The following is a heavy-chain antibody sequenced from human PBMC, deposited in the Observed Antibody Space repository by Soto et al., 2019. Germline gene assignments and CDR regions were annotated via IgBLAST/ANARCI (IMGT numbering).Heavy chain of an antibody. CDR1: GYTFTGYY. CDR2: INPNSGGT. J-gene: IGHJ4*02. D-gene: IGHD3-22*01. V-gene: IGHV1-2*02. Sequence: WASVKVSCKASGYTFTGYYMHWVRQAPGQGLEWMGWINPNSGGTNYAQKFQGRVTMTRDTSISTAYMELSRLRSDDTAVYYCAREYYDDSSGYPPPESVDYWGQGTRVTVSS. CDR3: AREYYDDSSGYPPPESVDY.